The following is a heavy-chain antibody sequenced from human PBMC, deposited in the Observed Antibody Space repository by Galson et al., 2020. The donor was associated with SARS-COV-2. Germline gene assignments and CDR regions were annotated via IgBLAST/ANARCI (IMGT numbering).Heavy chain of an antibody. J-gene: IGHJ4*02. CDR3: ARESQGITIFGNVEY. CDR2: INPNSGGT. D-gene: IGHD3-3*01. V-gene: IGHV1-2*02. Sequence: ASVKVSCKASGYTFTGYYMHWVRQAPGQGLEWMGWINPNSGGTNYAQKFQGRVTMTRDTSISTAYMELSRLRSDDTAVYYCARESQGITIFGNVEYWGQGTLVTVSS. CDR1: GYTFTGYY.